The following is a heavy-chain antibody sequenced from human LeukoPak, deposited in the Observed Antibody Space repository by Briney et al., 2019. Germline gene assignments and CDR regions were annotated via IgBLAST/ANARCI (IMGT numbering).Heavy chain of an antibody. D-gene: IGHD6-13*01. V-gene: IGHV4-4*07. Sequence: SETLSLTCTVSGGSISSYYWSWIRQPAGKGLEWIGRIYTSGSTNYNPSLKSRVTMSVDTSKNQFSLKLSSVTAADTAVYYCASIAAAGTNNWFDPWGQGTLVTVSS. CDR3: ASIAAAGTNNWFDP. J-gene: IGHJ5*02. CDR2: IYTSGST. CDR1: GGSISSYY.